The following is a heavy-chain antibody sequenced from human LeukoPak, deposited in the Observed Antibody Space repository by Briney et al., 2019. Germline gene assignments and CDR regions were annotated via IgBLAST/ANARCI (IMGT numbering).Heavy chain of an antibody. J-gene: IGHJ4*02. CDR1: GYTFTGYY. CDR3: ARDKGVYYYDSSGYWHY. Sequence: ASVKVSCKASGYTFTGYYMHWVRQAPGQGLEWMGWINPNSGGTNYAQKFQGRVTMTRDTSISTAYMELSRLRPDDTAVYYYARDKGVYYYDSSGYWHYWGQGTLVTVSS. D-gene: IGHD3-22*01. V-gene: IGHV1-2*02. CDR2: INPNSGGT.